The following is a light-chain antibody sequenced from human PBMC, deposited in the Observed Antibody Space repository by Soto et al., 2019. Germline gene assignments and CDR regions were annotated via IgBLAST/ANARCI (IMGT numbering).Light chain of an antibody. CDR1: QSVNSR. CDR2: GAS. CDR3: QQYFTSPIP. V-gene: IGKV3-20*01. Sequence: ESVLKQSPGTLALSPGERATLSCMASQSVNSRLAWYQHKPGQAPRLLISGASNRASGIPARFSAWGSGTDFTLTISRVDPADFAFYYCQQYFTSPIPFGQGTLPAIK. J-gene: IGKJ5*01.